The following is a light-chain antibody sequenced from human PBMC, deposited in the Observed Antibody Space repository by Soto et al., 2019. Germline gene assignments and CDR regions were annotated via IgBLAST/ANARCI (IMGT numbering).Light chain of an antibody. CDR1: QNIITW. CDR3: QQYNNYQWT. CDR2: KAS. Sequence: DIQMTQSPSTLSASVGDRVTITCRASQNIITWLAWYQQKPGKAPKLLIYKASSLESWVPSMFSGSGSGTEFTLTISSLQPDDFATYYCQQYNNYQWTFGQGTKVEIK. V-gene: IGKV1-5*03. J-gene: IGKJ1*01.